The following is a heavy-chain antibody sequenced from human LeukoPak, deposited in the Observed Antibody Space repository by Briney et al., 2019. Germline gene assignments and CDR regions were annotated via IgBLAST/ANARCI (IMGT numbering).Heavy chain of an antibody. Sequence: PGRSLRLSCAASGFTFDNYAMHWVRHAPGRGLEWGSGNAWNSGNTVFADSVKGRFTISRDNAENSLYLQMNSLTPEDTAFYFCAKDMNSYGSGSSYNPWGPFDSWGQGTLVTVSS. V-gene: IGHV3-9*01. D-gene: IGHD3-10*01. CDR1: GFTFDNYA. CDR3: AKDMNSYGSGSSYNPWGPFDS. J-gene: IGHJ4*02. CDR2: NAWNSGNT.